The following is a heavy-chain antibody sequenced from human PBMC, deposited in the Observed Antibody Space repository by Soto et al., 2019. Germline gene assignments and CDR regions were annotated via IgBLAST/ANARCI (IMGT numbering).Heavy chain of an antibody. CDR2: INHSGST. D-gene: IGHD6-13*01. V-gene: IGHV4-34*01. J-gene: IGHJ1*01. CDR1: GGSFSGYY. Sequence: SETLSLTCAVYGGSFSGYYWSWIRQPPGKGLEWIGEINHSGSTNYNPSLKSRVTISVDTSKNQFSLKLSSVTAADTAVYYCARNGYRSSSSVSYFQHWGQGTLVTVSS. CDR3: ARNGYRSSSSVSYFQH.